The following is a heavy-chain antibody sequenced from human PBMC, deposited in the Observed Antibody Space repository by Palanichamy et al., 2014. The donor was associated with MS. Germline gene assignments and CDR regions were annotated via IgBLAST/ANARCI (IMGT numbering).Heavy chain of an antibody. V-gene: IGHV4-59*01. CDR1: GGSISSYY. D-gene: IGHD3-3*01. Sequence: QVQLQESGPGLVKPSETLSLTCTVSGGSISSYYWSWIRQPPGKGLEWIGYIYYSGSTNYNPSLKSRVTISVDTSKNQFSLKLSSVTAADTAVYYCAGLLDRFDFWSVPFDPWGQGTLVTVSS. CDR3: AGLLDRFDFWSVPFDP. CDR2: IYYSGST. J-gene: IGHJ5*02.